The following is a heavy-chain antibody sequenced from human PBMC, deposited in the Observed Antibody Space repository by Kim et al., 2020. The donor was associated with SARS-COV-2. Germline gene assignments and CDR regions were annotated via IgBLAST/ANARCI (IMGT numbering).Heavy chain of an antibody. V-gene: IGHV4-39*07. CDR3: ARVRYYDSSGYSGYYYYYGMDV. CDR1: GGSISSSSYY. J-gene: IGHJ6*02. D-gene: IGHD3-22*01. Sequence: SETLSLTCTVSGGSISSSSYYWGWIRQPPGKGLEWIGSIYYSGSTYYNPSLKSRVTISVDTSKNQFSLKLSSVTAADTAVYYCARVRYYDSSGYSGYYYYYGMDVWGQGTTVTVSS. CDR2: IYYSGST.